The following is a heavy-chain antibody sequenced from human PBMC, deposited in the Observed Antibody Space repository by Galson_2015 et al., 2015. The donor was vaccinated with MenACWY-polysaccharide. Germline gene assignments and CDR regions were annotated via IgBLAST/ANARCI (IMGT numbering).Heavy chain of an antibody. D-gene: IGHD6-6*01. CDR3: AKKASSSRYYFDD. CDR2: IQADGSKK. CDR1: GFTFSSYG. J-gene: IGHJ4*02. Sequence: SLRLSCAASGFTFSSYGMHWVRQAPGKGLEWLAFIQADGSKKYYADSVKGRFTIARDDSKNTLYLQMDSLRAEDTAVYFCAKKASSSRYYFDDWGQGALVTVTS. V-gene: IGHV3-30*02.